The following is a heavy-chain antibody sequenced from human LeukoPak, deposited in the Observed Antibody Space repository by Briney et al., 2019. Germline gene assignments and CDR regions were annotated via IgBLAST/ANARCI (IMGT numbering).Heavy chain of an antibody. CDR1: GHVFSNYG. CDR2: INHDGSLR. CDR3: VRVVHSLGDS. Sequence: PGGSLRLSCAASGHVFSNYGMHRIRHARGKGLVCASHINHDGSLRNYADSGKGRFTISRDFAKNTLYLQMHSLGADDTVVYYCVRVVHSLGDSWGQGNLVTVSS. V-gene: IGHV3-74*01. D-gene: IGHD2-15*01. J-gene: IGHJ4*02.